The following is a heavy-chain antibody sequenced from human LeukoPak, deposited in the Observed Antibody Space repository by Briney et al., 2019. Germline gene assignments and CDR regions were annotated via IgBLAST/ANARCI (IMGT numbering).Heavy chain of an antibody. J-gene: IGHJ3*02. CDR1: GGSISSSSYY. D-gene: IGHD6-19*01. V-gene: IGHV4-39*01. CDR3: APRHQRLLAHDI. Sequence: SETLSVTCTVSGGSISSSSYYWAWIRQPPGKGLEWIGSIYYSGSTYYNPSLKSRVTISLDTSKNQFSLKLSSVTAADTAVYYCAPRHQRLLAHDIWGQGTLVTVSS. CDR2: IYYSGST.